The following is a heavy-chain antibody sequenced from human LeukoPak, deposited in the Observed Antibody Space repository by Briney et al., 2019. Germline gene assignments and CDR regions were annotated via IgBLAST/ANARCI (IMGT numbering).Heavy chain of an antibody. Sequence: PSETLSLTCTVSGGSISSSSYYWGWIRQPPGKGLEWIGSIYYSGSTYYNPSLKSRVTISVDTSKNQFSLKLSPVTVADTAVYYCARRADYYDTDVSRGGFDYWGQGTLVTVSS. CDR2: IYYSGST. V-gene: IGHV4-39*07. CDR3: ARRADYYDTDVSRGGFDY. CDR1: GGSISSSSYY. J-gene: IGHJ4*02. D-gene: IGHD3-22*01.